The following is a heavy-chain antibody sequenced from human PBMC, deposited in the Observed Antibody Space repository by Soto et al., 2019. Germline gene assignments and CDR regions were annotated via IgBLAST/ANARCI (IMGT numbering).Heavy chain of an antibody. CDR2: IVPIFGTT. CDR3: AREVVTVTTLGWFDS. CDR1: GDTFNNYA. V-gene: IGHV1-69*06. D-gene: IGHD2-21*02. Sequence: GASVKVSCKASGDTFNNYAISWMRQTPGRGLGWLGEIVPIFGTTNYPQEFQGRVTITADTSTSTAYMELSRLISEDTAIYYCAREVVTVTTLGWFDSWGQGTLVTVSS. J-gene: IGHJ5*01.